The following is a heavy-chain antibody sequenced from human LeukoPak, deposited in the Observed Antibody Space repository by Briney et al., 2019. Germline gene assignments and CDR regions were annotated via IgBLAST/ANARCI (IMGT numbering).Heavy chain of an antibody. CDR3: ARAVTGKYYFDY. CDR1: GGSFSGYY. Sequence: SETLSLTCAVYGGSFSGYYWSWIRQPPGKGLEWIGEINHSGSTNYNPSPKSRVTISVDTSKNQFSLKLSSVTAADTAVYYCARAVTGKYYFDYWGQGTLVTVSS. D-gene: IGHD1-14*01. CDR2: INHSGST. J-gene: IGHJ4*02. V-gene: IGHV4-34*01.